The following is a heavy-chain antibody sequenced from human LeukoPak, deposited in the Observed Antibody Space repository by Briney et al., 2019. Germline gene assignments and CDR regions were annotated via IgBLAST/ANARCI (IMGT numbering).Heavy chain of an antibody. J-gene: IGHJ3*02. CDR1: GFTFSSYW. Sequence: GGSLRLSCVASGFTFSSYWMTWVRQAPGKGLEWVANIKQDGSEKYYVDSVKGRFTISRDNAKNSLYLQMNSLRAEDTAVYYCARSFDFDIWGQGTMVTVSS. V-gene: IGHV3-7*01. D-gene: IGHD3-9*01. CDR2: IKQDGSEK. CDR3: ARSFDFDI.